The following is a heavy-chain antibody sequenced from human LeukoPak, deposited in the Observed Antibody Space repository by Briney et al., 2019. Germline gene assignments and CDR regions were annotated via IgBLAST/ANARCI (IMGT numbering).Heavy chain of an antibody. Sequence: PSETLSLTCTVSGGSISSYYWSWIRQPPGRGLEWIGYIYYSGSTNYNPSLKSRVTISVDTSKNQFSLKLSSVTAADTAVYYCARHEATAMVTFDYWGQGTLVTVSS. CDR3: ARHEATAMVTFDY. V-gene: IGHV4-59*08. CDR1: GGSISSYY. J-gene: IGHJ4*02. CDR2: IYYSGST. D-gene: IGHD5-18*01.